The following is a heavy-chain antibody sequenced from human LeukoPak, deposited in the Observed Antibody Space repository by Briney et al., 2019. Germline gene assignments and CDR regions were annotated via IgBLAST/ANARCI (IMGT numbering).Heavy chain of an antibody. V-gene: IGHV3-74*01. CDR2: INSDGSST. J-gene: IGHJ4*02. CDR3: AKDRLRYSSGWQPPDY. Sequence: PGGSLRLSCAASGFTFSSYWMHWVRQAPGKGLVWVSRINSDGSSTSYADSVKGRFTISRDNSKNTLYLQVNSLRAEDTAVYYCAKDRLRYSSGWQPPDYWGQGTLFTVSS. D-gene: IGHD6-19*01. CDR1: GFTFSSYW.